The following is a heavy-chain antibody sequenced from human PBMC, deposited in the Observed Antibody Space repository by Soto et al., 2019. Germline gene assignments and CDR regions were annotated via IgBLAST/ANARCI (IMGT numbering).Heavy chain of an antibody. J-gene: IGHJ4*02. CDR3: ARGGELRPRYYFDY. V-gene: IGHV4-34*01. CDR1: GGSFSGYY. Sequence: SETLSLTCAVYGGSFSGYYWSWIRQPPGKGLEWIGEINHSGSTNYNPSLKSRVTISVDTSENQFSLKLSSVTAADTAVYYCARGGELRPRYYFDYWGQGTLVTVSS. D-gene: IGHD1-26*01. CDR2: INHSGST.